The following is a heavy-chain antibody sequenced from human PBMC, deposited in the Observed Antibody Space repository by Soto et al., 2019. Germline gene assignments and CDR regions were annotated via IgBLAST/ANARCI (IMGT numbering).Heavy chain of an antibody. V-gene: IGHV5-51*01. J-gene: IGHJ5*02. CDR1: GYSFTSYW. CDR2: IYPGDSDT. CDR3: ARLYRRSGGPLESGFDP. D-gene: IGHD6-19*01. Sequence: GESLKISCKGSGYSFTSYWIGWVRQMPGKGLEWMGIIYPGDSDTRYSPSFQGQATISADKSISTAYLQWSSLKASDTAMYYCARLYRRSGGPLESGFDPGGKGPRVTVPS.